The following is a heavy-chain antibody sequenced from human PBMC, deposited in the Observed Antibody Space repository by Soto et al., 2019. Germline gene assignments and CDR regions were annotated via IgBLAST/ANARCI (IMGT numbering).Heavy chain of an antibody. CDR3: ARDKITGLFDY. D-gene: IGHD2-8*02. J-gene: IGHJ4*02. CDR2: INHSGST. CDR1: GGSFSGYY. V-gene: IGHV4-34*01. Sequence: QVQLQPWGAGLLKPSETLSLTCAVYGGSFSGYYWTWIRQPPGTGLEWIGEINHSGSTNYNTSLKSRVTISVDTSKNQFSLKLTSVTAADTAVYYCARDKITGLFDYWGQGTLVTVSS.